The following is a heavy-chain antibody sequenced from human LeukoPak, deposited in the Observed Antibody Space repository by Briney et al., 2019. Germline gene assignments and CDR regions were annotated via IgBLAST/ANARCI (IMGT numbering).Heavy chain of an antibody. V-gene: IGHV4-61*01. J-gene: IGHJ3*02. Sequence: SETLSLTCTVSGGSISSSSYYWGWTRQPPGKGLEWIGYIYYSGSTNYNPSLKSRVTISVDTSKNQFSLKLSSVTAADTAVYYCARESSSRWELLGAFDIWGQGTMVTVSS. CDR1: GGSISSSSYY. CDR2: IYYSGST. CDR3: ARESSSRWELLGAFDI. D-gene: IGHD1-26*01.